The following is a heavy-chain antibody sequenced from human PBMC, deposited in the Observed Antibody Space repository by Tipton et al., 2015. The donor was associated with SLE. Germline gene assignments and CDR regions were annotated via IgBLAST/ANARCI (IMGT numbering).Heavy chain of an antibody. CDR1: GYSISSGYY. V-gene: IGHV4-38-2*02. Sequence: TLSLTCAVSGYSISSGYYWGWIRQPPGKGLEWIGSIYHSGSTYYNPSLKSRVTISVDTSKNQFSLKLSSVTAADTAVYYCARDKGYSGYVDYWGQGTLVTVSS. CDR2: IYHSGST. J-gene: IGHJ4*02. D-gene: IGHD1-26*01. CDR3: ARDKGYSGYVDY.